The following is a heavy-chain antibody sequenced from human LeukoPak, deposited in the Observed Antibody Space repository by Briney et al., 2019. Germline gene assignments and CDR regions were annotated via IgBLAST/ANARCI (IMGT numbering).Heavy chain of an antibody. CDR2: ISSDGSNK. D-gene: IGHD3-22*01. CDR1: VFTFNSYA. Sequence: GGSVRLSCAASVFTFNSYAIHWVRQAPCKGLEWVAAISSDGSNKYYADSVKGRFTISRDNSKNTLYLQMNSLRAEDTAVYYCARSRVKYYDSSGYNPPGGYWGQGTLVTVSS. J-gene: IGHJ4*02. CDR3: ARSRVKYYDSSGYNPPGGY. V-gene: IGHV3-30-3*01.